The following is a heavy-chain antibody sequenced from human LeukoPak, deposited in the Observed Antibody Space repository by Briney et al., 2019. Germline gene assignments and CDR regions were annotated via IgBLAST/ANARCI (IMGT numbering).Heavy chain of an antibody. CDR1: GFTFSSYA. CDR3: AGGLPGRYFDWLLPNWFDP. J-gene: IGHJ5*02. Sequence: GGSLRLSCAAPGFTFSSYAMHWVRQAPGKGLEWVAVISYDGSNKYYADSVKGRFTISRDNSKNTLYLQMNSLRAEDTAVYYCAGGLPGRYFDWLLPNWFDPWGQGTLVTVSS. CDR2: ISYDGSNK. V-gene: IGHV3-30*04. D-gene: IGHD3-9*01.